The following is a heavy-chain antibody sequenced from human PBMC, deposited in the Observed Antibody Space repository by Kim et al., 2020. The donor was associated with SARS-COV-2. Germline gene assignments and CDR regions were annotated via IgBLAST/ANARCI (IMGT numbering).Heavy chain of an antibody. J-gene: IGHJ4*02. V-gene: IGHV3-43*01. Sequence: DAVKGRFTISRDNSKNSLYLQMNSLRTEDTALYYCAKDHIPMITFGGVDYWGQGTLVTVSS. CDR3: AKDHIPMITFGGVDY. D-gene: IGHD3-16*01.